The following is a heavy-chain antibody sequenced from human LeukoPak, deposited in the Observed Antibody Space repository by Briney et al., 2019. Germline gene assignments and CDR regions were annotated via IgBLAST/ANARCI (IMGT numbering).Heavy chain of an antibody. J-gene: IGHJ4*02. D-gene: IGHD2-21*01. CDR2: IYYSGSA. Sequence: PSETLSLTCTVSGGSISSYYWSWIRQPPGKGLEWIGYIYYSGSANYNPSLKSRVTISVDTSKNQFSLKLNSMTAADTAVYYCARSIRGPLYSDYWGQGILVTVSS. V-gene: IGHV4-59*01. CDR3: ARSIRGPLYSDY. CDR1: GGSISSYY.